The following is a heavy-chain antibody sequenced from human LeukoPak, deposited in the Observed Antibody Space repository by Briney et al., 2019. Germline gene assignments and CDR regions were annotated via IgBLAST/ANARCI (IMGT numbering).Heavy chain of an antibody. J-gene: IGHJ4*02. CDR1: GFTFSSYS. Sequence: GGSLRLSCAASGFTFSSYSMNWVRQAPGKGLEWVSSISSSSSYIYYADSVKGRFTISRDNAKNSLYLQMNSLRAEDTAVYYCARDLDYYDSSPHDYWGQGTLVTVSS. V-gene: IGHV3-21*01. CDR2: ISSSSSYI. CDR3: ARDLDYYDSSPHDY. D-gene: IGHD3-22*01.